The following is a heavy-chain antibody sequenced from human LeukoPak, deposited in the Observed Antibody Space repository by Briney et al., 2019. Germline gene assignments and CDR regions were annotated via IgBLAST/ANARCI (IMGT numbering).Heavy chain of an antibody. J-gene: IGHJ4*02. V-gene: IGHV3-48*01. Sequence: GGFLRLSCAASGFTFSSYTMNWVRQPPGKGLEWVSNIGTSSTTIYYADSVKGRFTISRDNSKNTLYLQMNSLRAADTALYYCAKDLTTGTLSSDHWGLGTLVTVSS. CDR3: AKDLTTGTLSSDH. CDR2: IGTSSTTI. CDR1: GFTFSSYT. D-gene: IGHD1-1*01.